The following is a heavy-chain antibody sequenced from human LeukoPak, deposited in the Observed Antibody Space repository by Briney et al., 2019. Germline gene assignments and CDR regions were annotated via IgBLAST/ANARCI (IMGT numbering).Heavy chain of an antibody. CDR3: ARSGYSYGFDY. CDR2: IYYSEST. J-gene: IGHJ4*02. CDR1: GGSISSYY. D-gene: IGHD5-18*01. V-gene: IGHV4-59*01. Sequence: PSETLSLTCTVSGGSISSYYWSWIRQPPGKGLEWIGYIYYSESTNYNPSLKSRVTISVDTSKNQFSLKLGSVTAADTAVYYCARSGYSYGFDYWGQGTLVTVSS.